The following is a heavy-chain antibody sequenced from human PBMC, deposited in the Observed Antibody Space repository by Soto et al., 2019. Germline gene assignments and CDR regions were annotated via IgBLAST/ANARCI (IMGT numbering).Heavy chain of an antibody. D-gene: IGHD3-22*01. CDR3: ARKDKSGYFNWFDP. Sequence: EXLKISCRASGYXFTSYWIGWVRQMPGKGLEWMGIIFPSDSDTRYSPSFQGQVTISADRSTSTVFLQWASLKASDTAVYFCARKDKSGYFNWFDPWGQGTLVTVSS. CDR1: GYXFTSYW. CDR2: IFPSDSDT. V-gene: IGHV5-51*01. J-gene: IGHJ5*02.